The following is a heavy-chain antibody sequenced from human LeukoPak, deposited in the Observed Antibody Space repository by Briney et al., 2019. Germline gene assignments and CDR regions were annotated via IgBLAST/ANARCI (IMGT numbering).Heavy chain of an antibody. D-gene: IGHD6-13*01. J-gene: IGHJ4*02. CDR2: IHYDGSNN. CDR3: AKDHGSSDWYYFDY. Sequence: GGSLRLSCAASGFTFSSYAMHCVRQAPGKGREWVAFIHYDGSNNYYADSVKGRFTISRDNSKNTLYLQMNTLRADDTAVYYCAKDHGSSDWYYFDYWGQGTLVTVSS. V-gene: IGHV3-30*02. CDR1: GFTFSSYA.